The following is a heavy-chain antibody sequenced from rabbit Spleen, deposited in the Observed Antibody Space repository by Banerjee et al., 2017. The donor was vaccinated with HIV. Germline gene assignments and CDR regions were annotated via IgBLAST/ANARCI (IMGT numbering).Heavy chain of an antibody. Sequence: QSLEESGGDLVKPGASLTLTCTASGFSFSSGHYMCWVRQAPGKGLEWIGCIGTDSASTWYASWAKGRFTISKPSSTTVTLQMTSLTAADTATYFCARGYVGVGYYMHYFNLWGPGTLVTVS. CDR3: ARGYVGVGYYMHYFNL. CDR1: GFSFSSGHY. V-gene: IGHV1S40*01. D-gene: IGHD1-1*01. CDR2: IGTDSAST. J-gene: IGHJ4*01.